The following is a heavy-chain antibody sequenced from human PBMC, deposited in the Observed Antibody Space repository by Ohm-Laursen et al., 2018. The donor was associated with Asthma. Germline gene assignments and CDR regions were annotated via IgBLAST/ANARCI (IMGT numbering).Heavy chain of an antibody. J-gene: IGHJ1*01. CDR2: ISTASTFI. Sequence: GQTLSLTCAASGYTFSRYSIHWVRQVPGKGLEWVASISTASTFIYYADSVRGRFTTSRGNAKNLVFLQMNDVRAEDTALYYCARIGPEWELPGREYSVHHWGQGTLVTVSS. D-gene: IGHD1-26*01. CDR1: GYTFSRYS. V-gene: IGHV3-21*01. CDR3: ARIGPEWELPGREYSVHH.